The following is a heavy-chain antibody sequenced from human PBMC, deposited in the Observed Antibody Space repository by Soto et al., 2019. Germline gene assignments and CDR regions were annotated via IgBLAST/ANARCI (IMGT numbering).Heavy chain of an antibody. J-gene: IGHJ5*02. CDR1: VGSFSGYS. Sequence: PSEALSLTCAVYVGSFSGYSWTWIRQPPVMVLEWIGEISHSGTTNYNPSLKSRVTISVDTSKNQFSLKLSSVTAADTAVYYCARRTPGGSETYYNSWFGPWGQGTPVTVSS. V-gene: IGHV4-34*01. CDR2: ISHSGTT. D-gene: IGHD3-10*01. CDR3: ARRTPGGSETYYNSWFGP.